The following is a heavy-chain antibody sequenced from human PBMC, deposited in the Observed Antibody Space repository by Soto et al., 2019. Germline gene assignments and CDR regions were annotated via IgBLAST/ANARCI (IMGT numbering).Heavy chain of an antibody. V-gene: IGHV4-31*03. CDR2: ISHTGST. CDR3: ARDLGSEQWFFDG. Sequence: TLSRTCTVSGGSISSEGYYWSWIRQYPGKVLEWIGYISHTGSTYSSPSLESRVTLSLDTSKNQFSLNLSSVTAADTAVYFCARDLGSEQWFFDGWGLGTLVTVSS. D-gene: IGHD6-19*01. CDR1: GGSISSEGYY. J-gene: IGHJ4*02.